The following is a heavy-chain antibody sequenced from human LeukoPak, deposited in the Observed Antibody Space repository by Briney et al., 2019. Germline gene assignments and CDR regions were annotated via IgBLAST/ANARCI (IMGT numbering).Heavy chain of an antibody. Sequence: PGGSLRLSCAASGFTVSSNYMSWVRQAPGKGLEWVSVIYSGGSTYYADSVKGRFTISRDNSKNTLYLQMNSLRPEDTAVYHCARDRLPSDQDDFDYWGQGTLVTVSS. CDR3: ARDRLPSDQDDFDY. J-gene: IGHJ4*02. V-gene: IGHV3-53*05. D-gene: IGHD3-3*01. CDR1: GFTVSSNY. CDR2: IYSGGST.